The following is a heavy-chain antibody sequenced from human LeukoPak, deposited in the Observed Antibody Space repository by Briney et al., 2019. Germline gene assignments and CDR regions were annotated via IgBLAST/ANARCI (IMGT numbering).Heavy chain of an antibody. J-gene: IGHJ4*02. V-gene: IGHV3-53*01. CDR3: ARAGAVEVFDY. Sequence: GGSLRLSCAASGFTVSSNYMSWVRHAAGKGLGWVSVIYSGGSTYYADSVKGRFTISRDNSKNTLYLQMNSLRAEDTAVYYCARAGAVEVFDYWGQGTLVTVSS. D-gene: IGHD6-19*01. CDR1: GFTVSSNY. CDR2: IYSGGST.